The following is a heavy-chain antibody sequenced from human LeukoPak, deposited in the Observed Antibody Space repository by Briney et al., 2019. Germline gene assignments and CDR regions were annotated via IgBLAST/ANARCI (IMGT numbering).Heavy chain of an antibody. CDR2: INHSGGT. D-gene: IGHD1-26*01. Sequence: PSETLSLTCDVYGGSFSGYYWSWIRQPPEKGLEWIGEINHSGGTNYNPSLKSRVTISVDTSKNQFSLKLSSVTAADTAVYYCARVGVTADFDYWGQGTLVTVSS. J-gene: IGHJ4*02. CDR3: ARVGVTADFDY. CDR1: GGSFSGYY. V-gene: IGHV4-34*01.